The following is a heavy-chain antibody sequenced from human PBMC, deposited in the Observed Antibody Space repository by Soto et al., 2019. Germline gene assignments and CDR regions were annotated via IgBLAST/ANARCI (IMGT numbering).Heavy chain of an antibody. Sequence: QVQLVESGGGVVQPGRSLRLSCAASGFTFSSYAIHWVRQAPGKGLEWVAVISYDGSNKYYADSVKGRFTMSRDKSKNTLDLQMNSLRAEDTAVYYCARESLVAGSWRCMDVWGQGTTVTVSS. CDR2: ISYDGSNK. J-gene: IGHJ6*02. CDR1: GFTFSSYA. D-gene: IGHD6-19*01. V-gene: IGHV3-30-3*01. CDR3: ARESLVAGSWRCMDV.